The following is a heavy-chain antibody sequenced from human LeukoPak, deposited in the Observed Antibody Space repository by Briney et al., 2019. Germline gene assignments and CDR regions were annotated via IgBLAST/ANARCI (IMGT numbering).Heavy chain of an antibody. Sequence: GGSLRLSCAASGFTFSSYSMNWVRQAPGKGLEWVSSISSSSSYIYYADSVKGRFTISRGNAKNSLYLQMNSLRAEDTAVYYCARGVTGHDAFDIWGQGTMVTVSS. CDR1: GFTFSSYS. D-gene: IGHD1-14*01. J-gene: IGHJ3*02. CDR2: ISSSSSYI. V-gene: IGHV3-21*01. CDR3: ARGVTGHDAFDI.